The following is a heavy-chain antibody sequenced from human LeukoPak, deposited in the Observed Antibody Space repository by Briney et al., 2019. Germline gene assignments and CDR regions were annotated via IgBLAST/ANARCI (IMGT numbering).Heavy chain of an antibody. Sequence: SVKVSCKASGYTFTAYYFYWVRQAPGQGLEWMGRIIPILGIANYAQKFQGRVTITANKSTSTAYMELSSLRSEDTAVYYCARDRPMMDNAFDIWGQGTMVTVSS. CDR1: GYTFTAYY. V-gene: IGHV1-69*04. J-gene: IGHJ3*02. CDR3: ARDRPMMDNAFDI. D-gene: IGHD6-6*01. CDR2: IIPILGIA.